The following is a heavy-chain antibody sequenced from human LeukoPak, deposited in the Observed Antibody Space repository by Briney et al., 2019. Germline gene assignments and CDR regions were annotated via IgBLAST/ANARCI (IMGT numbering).Heavy chain of an antibody. Sequence: PGGSLRLSCAASGFTVSSNYMSWVRPAPGKGLAWVSVIYSGGSTYYADSVKGRFTISRDNSKNTLYLQMNSLRAEDTAVYYCAREGPGTTFDYWGQGTLVTVSS. V-gene: IGHV3-66*02. CDR3: AREGPGTTFDY. J-gene: IGHJ4*02. CDR2: IYSGGST. D-gene: IGHD1-1*01. CDR1: GFTVSSNY.